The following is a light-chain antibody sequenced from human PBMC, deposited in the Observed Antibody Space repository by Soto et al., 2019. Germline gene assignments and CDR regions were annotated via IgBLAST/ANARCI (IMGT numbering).Light chain of an antibody. CDR2: AAS. Sequence: DIQMTQSPSSLSASVGDRVTITCRASHGISNYLAWYQQKPGKIPKLLIYAASTLQSGVPSPFSGTGSGTGSNLAISSLLTDDVATYYCQKDNCAPWKFGQGTKVEIK. CDR3: QKDNCAPWK. CDR1: HGISNY. J-gene: IGKJ1*01. V-gene: IGKV1-27*01.